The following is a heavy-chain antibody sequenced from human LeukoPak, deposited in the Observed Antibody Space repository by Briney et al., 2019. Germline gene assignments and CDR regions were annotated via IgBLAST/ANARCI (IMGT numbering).Heavy chain of an antibody. CDR3: ASGYSYDLFDY. J-gene: IGHJ4*02. V-gene: IGHV4-34*01. D-gene: IGHD5-18*01. CDR2: INHSGTT. CDR1: GGSFTGYY. Sequence: SETLSLTCAVYGGSFTGYYWSWIRQPPGKGLVGVGEINHSGTTNCNPSLKSRVTISVDTSRNQLSLKLSSVTAADTAVYYCASGYSYDLFDYWGQGTLATVSS.